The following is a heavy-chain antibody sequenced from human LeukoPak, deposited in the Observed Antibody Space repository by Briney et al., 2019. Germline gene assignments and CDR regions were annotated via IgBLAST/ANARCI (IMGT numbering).Heavy chain of an antibody. Sequence: SVKVSCKASGGTFSSYAISWVRQASGQGLEWMGGIIPIIGTANYAQKFQDRVTITADESTSTAYMELSSLRSEDTAVYYCGRLKSGYPDSDYWGQGTLVTVSS. D-gene: IGHD3-22*01. V-gene: IGHV1-69*13. CDR1: GGTFSSYA. CDR3: GRLKSGYPDSDY. J-gene: IGHJ4*02. CDR2: IIPIIGTA.